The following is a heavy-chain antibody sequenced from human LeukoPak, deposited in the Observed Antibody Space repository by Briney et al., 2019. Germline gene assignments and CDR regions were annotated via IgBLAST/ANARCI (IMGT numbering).Heavy chain of an antibody. D-gene: IGHD3-10*01. J-gene: IGHJ4*02. CDR1: GFVFSDHY. CDR2: IGSSGGPI. CDR3: AREEGSGSFWDY. V-gene: IGHV3-11*01. Sequence: GGSLRLSCAASGFVFSDHYMSWIRQAPGKGLEWFAYIGSSGGPIQYADSVKGRFTISRDNARNSLHLQMNSLTAEDTAVYYCAREEGSGSFWDYWGLGTLVTVSS.